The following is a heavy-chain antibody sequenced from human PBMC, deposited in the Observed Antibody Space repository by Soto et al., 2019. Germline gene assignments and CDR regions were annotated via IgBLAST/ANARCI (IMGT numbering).Heavy chain of an antibody. CDR2: IYSSGST. V-gene: IGHV4-4*07. Sequence: QVHLQESGPGLVKPSETLSLTCTVSGGAISTYYWTWIRQPAGKGLEWIGRIYSSGSTKYNPSLQSRVTMSLDTSNNQVSLGLTSVTAADTAVYYCARGQRFSDWFDPWGQGTLVSVAS. CDR3: ARGQRFSDWFDP. D-gene: IGHD3-3*01. J-gene: IGHJ5*02. CDR1: GGAISTYY.